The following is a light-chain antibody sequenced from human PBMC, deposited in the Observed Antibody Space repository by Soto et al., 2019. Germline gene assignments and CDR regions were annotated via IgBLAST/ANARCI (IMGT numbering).Light chain of an antibody. Sequence: QSALTQPASVSGSPGQSITISCTGSSSDVGGYNYVSWYQQYPGKAPKLMIYDVTNRPSGVSNRFSGSKSGNTASLTIFGLQPEDEADYCSSYTSRSTYVFGTGTQLTVL. CDR3: SSYTSRSTYV. CDR2: DVT. CDR1: SSDVGGYNY. J-gene: IGLJ1*01. V-gene: IGLV2-14*01.